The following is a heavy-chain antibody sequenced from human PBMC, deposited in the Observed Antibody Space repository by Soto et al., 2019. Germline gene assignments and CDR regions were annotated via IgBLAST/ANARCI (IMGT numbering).Heavy chain of an antibody. CDR3: AANYYDSSGYYYVDY. CDR2: IHPNTGAT. J-gene: IGHJ4*02. D-gene: IGHD3-22*01. V-gene: IGHV1-2*02. Sequence: ASVKVSCKASGYTFTSYGISWVRQAPGQGLAWMGWIHPNTGATKYAQKFQGRVTMTRDTSISTAYMELSSLRSDDTAVYYCAANYYDSSGYYYVDYWGQGTLVTVSS. CDR1: GYTFTSYG.